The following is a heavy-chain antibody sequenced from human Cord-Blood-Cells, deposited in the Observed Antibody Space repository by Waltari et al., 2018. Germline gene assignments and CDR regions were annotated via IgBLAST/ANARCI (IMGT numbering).Heavy chain of an antibody. Sequence: QLQLQQWGAGLLKPSETLSLTCAVYGGPFSGHYWRWIRQPPGQGLEWIGEINHSGSTNYNPSLKSRVTISVDTSKNQFSLKLSSVTAADTAVYYCARGIYCSGGSCYPEYFQHWGQGTLVTVSS. CDR2: INHSGST. D-gene: IGHD2-15*01. J-gene: IGHJ1*01. CDR1: GGPFSGHY. CDR3: ARGIYCSGGSCYPEYFQH. V-gene: IGHV4-34*01.